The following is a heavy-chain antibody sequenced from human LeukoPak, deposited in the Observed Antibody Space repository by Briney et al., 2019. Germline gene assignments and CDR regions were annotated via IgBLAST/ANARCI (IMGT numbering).Heavy chain of an antibody. J-gene: IGHJ6*02. CDR2: INSDGGSR. Sequence: GGSLRLSCAASGFTFNNYWMHWVRLVPGKGLVWVSRINSDGGSRHFADSVKGRFTIFRENAKNTVYLQMNSLRGDDTAVYYCTRGSSGFSYYSAMDVWGQGTTVTVSS. CDR1: GFTFNNYW. CDR3: TRGSSGFSYYSAMDV. D-gene: IGHD2-21*01. V-gene: IGHV3-74*01.